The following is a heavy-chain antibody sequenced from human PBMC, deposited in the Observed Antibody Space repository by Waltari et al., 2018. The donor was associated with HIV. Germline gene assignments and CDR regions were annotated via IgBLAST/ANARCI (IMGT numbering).Heavy chain of an antibody. CDR1: GGSFRGYY. CDR3: ARGGSSSWYSPYDH. J-gene: IGHJ4*02. V-gene: IGHV4-34*01. Sequence: QVQLQQWGAGLLKPSETLSLTCAVYGGSFRGYYWSWIRQPPGKGLEWIAEINQSGSTNYNPSLKSRVTTSVDTSKNQFSLKLSSATAADTAVYYCARGGSSSWYSPYDHWGQGTLVTVSS. CDR2: INQSGST. D-gene: IGHD6-13*01.